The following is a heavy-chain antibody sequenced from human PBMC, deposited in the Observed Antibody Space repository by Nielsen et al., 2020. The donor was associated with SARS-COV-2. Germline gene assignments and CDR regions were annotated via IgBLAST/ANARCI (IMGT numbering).Heavy chain of an antibody. CDR2: IKPDGSEK. J-gene: IGHJ5*02. CDR1: GFTFSSLW. V-gene: IGHV3-7*03. Sequence: GGSLRLSCAASGFTFSSLWMSWVRQVPGKGLEWVADIKPDGSEKVYVDSVKGRFTISRDNAKNSMSLQMNSLRAEDTALYYCAKDVGPLGGLWFGESNNWFDPWGQGTLVTVSS. CDR3: AKDVGPLGGLWFGESNNWFDP. D-gene: IGHD3-10*01.